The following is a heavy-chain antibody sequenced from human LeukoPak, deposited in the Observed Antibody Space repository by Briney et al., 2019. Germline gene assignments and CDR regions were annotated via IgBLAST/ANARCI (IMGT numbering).Heavy chain of an antibody. Sequence: GGSLRLSCAASGFTVSSNYMSWVRRAPGKGLEWVSVIYSGGSTYYADSVKGRFTISRDNSKNTLYLQMNSLRAEDTAVYYCARGTCSGGSCYYYYYMDVWGKGTTVTVSS. CDR1: GFTVSSNY. V-gene: IGHV3-53*01. D-gene: IGHD2-15*01. CDR3: ARGTCSGGSCYYYYYMDV. CDR2: IYSGGST. J-gene: IGHJ6*03.